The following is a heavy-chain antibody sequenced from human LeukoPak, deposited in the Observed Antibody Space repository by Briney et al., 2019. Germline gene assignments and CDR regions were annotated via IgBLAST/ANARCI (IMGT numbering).Heavy chain of an antibody. V-gene: IGHV1-46*01. CDR2: INPSGGST. CDR1: GYTFTSYY. CDR3: ARGGEAARTLNWFDP. Sequence: ASVKVSCKASGYTFTSYYMHWVRQAPGQGLEWMGIINPSGGSTSYAQKFQGRVTMTRDMSTSTVYMGLSSLRSEDTAVYYCARGGEAARTLNWFDPWGQGTLVTLSS. J-gene: IGHJ5*02. D-gene: IGHD6-6*01.